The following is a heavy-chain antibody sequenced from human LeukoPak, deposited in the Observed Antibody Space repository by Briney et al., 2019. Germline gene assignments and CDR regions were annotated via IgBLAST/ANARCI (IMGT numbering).Heavy chain of an antibody. Sequence: GGSLRLPCAASGFTFSSYGMHWVRQAPGKGLEWVAFIRYDGSNKYYADSVKGRFTISRDNSKNTLYLQMNSLRAEDTAVYYCAKGLEWLTDYWGQGTLVTVSS. J-gene: IGHJ4*02. CDR2: IRYDGSNK. V-gene: IGHV3-30*02. CDR1: GFTFSSYG. CDR3: AKGLEWLTDY. D-gene: IGHD3-3*01.